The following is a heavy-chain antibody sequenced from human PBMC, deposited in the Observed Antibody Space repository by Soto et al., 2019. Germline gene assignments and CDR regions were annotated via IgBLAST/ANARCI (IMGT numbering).Heavy chain of an antibody. CDR3: ARVGIAVAAGYYYGMDV. V-gene: IGHV4-30-4*01. J-gene: IGHJ6*02. CDR2: IYYSGST. Sequence: SETLSLTCTVSGGSISSGDYYWSWIRQPPGKGLEWIGYIYYSGSTYYNPSLKSRVTISVDTSKNQFSLKLSSVTAADTAVYYCARVGIAVAAGYYYGMDVWGQGTTVTVSS. D-gene: IGHD6-19*01. CDR1: GGSISSGDYY.